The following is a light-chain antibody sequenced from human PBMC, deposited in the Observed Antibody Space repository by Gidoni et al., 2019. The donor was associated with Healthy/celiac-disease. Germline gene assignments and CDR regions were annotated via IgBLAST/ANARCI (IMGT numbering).Light chain of an antibody. V-gene: IGKV2-28*01. CDR2: LGF. Sequence: DIVMTQSPLSLPVTPGEPASISCRSSQSLLHSNGYNYLDWYLQKPGQSPQLLIYLGFNRASGVPDRFRGSGSGTDFTLKISRVEAEDVGVYYCMQALQTPRTFGQGTKLEIK. J-gene: IGKJ2*02. CDR3: MQALQTPRT. CDR1: QSLLHSNGYNY.